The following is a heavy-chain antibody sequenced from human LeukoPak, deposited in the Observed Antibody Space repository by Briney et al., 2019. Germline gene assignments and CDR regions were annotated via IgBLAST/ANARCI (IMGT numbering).Heavy chain of an antibody. Sequence: GGSLRLSCAASGFTVSSNYMSWVRQAPGKGLEWVSVISSGGSTSYADSVKGRFTISRDNSKNTLHLQMNGLRAEDTAVYYCARIDYGDDCWGQGTLVTVSS. CDR3: ARIDYGDDC. CDR2: ISSGGST. CDR1: GFTVSSNY. V-gene: IGHV3-53*01. D-gene: IGHD4-17*01. J-gene: IGHJ4*02.